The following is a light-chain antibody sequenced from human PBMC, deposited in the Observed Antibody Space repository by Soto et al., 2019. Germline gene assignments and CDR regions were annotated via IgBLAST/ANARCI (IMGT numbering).Light chain of an antibody. Sequence: EIVLTQSPGTLSLSPGERATLSCRASQSVSSSYLAWYQQKPGQAPRLLIYGASSRATGIPDRFSGSGSGTDFTLTISRLETEDFAVYYCQQYGSSPQTFGQGPKVDI. CDR2: GAS. J-gene: IGKJ1*01. CDR1: QSVSSSY. V-gene: IGKV3-20*01. CDR3: QQYGSSPQT.